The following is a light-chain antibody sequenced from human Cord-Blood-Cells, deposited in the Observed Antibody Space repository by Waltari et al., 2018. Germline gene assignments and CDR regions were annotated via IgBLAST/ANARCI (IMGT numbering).Light chain of an antibody. CDR2: EVS. CDR1: SSEVGGYNY. J-gene: IGLJ3*02. Sequence: QSALTQPASVSGSPGQSITISCTGTSSEVGGYNYVSWYQQHPGKAPKLMIYEVSNRPSGVSNRFSGSKSGNTASLTISGLQAEDEADYYCSSYTSSSTNWVFGGGTKLTVL. CDR3: SSYTSSSTNWV. V-gene: IGLV2-14*01.